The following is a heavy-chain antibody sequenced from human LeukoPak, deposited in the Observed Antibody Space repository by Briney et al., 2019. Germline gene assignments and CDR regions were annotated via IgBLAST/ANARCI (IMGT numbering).Heavy chain of an antibody. D-gene: IGHD1-26*01. CDR3: AKGVRPGTYYNCFDP. J-gene: IGHJ5*02. CDR1: GYTFTGYY. CDR2: INPNSGGT. Sequence: ASVKVSCKASGYTFTGYYMHWVRQAPGQGLEWMGWINPNSGGTNYAQKFQGRVTMTRDTSISTAYMELSRLRAEDTALYYCAKGVRPGTYYNCFDPWGQGTLVTVSS. V-gene: IGHV1-2*02.